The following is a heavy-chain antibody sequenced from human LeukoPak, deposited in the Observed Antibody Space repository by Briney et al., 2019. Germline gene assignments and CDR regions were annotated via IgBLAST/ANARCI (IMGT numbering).Heavy chain of an antibody. D-gene: IGHD5-18*01. CDR2: IIPIFGTA. J-gene: IGHJ4*02. CDR1: GGTFSSYA. CDR3: ARQPSGYSYGYDY. V-gene: IGHV1-69*13. Sequence: GASVKVSCKASGGTFSSYAISWVRQAPRQGLEWMGGIIPIFGTANYAQKFQGRVTITADESTSTAYMELSSLRSEDTAVYYCARQPSGYSYGYDYWGQGTLVTVSS.